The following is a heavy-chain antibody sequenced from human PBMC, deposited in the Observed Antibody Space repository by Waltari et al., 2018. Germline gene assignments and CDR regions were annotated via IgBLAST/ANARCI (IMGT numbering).Heavy chain of an antibody. V-gene: IGHV3-33*01. CDR3: ARGAGGGDY. D-gene: IGHD1-26*01. CDR1: GFTFSSYG. CDR2: IWYDGSNK. Sequence: QVQLVESGGGVVQPGRSLRLSCAASGFTFSSYGMHWVRQAPGKGLEWVAGIWYDGSNKYYADSVKGRFTISRDNSKNTLYLQMNSLRAEDTAVYYCARGAGGGDYWGQGTLVTVSS. J-gene: IGHJ4*02.